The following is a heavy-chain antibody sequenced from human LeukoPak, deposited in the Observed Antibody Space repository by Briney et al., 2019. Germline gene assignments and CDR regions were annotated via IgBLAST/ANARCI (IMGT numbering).Heavy chain of an antibody. CDR1: GGSISIGDYY. Sequence: PSETLSLTCTVSGGSISIGDYYWSWIRQPPGKGLEWIGYIYYSGSTYYNPSLKSRVTISVDTSKNQFSLKLSSVTAADTAVYYCVREVDRVVRGVIPYWGQGTLVTVSS. D-gene: IGHD3-10*01. CDR2: IYYSGST. CDR3: VREVDRVVRGVIPY. V-gene: IGHV4-30-4*01. J-gene: IGHJ4*02.